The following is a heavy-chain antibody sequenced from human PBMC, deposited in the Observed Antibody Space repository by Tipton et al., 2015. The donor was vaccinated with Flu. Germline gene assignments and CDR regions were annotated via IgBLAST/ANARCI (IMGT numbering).Heavy chain of an antibody. V-gene: IGHV4-39*07. D-gene: IGHD6-13*01. CDR1: GGSINSGSYY. J-gene: IGHJ4*02. CDR3: AIDDFGSSWYGY. Sequence: TLSLTCTVSGGSINSGSYYWGWIRQTPGKGLEWIGNIYYSGSTFYNPSLKSRVTISLDKSTNQFSLRLSSVTAADTAIYYCAIDDFGSSWYGYWGQGSLVTVSS. CDR2: IYYSGST.